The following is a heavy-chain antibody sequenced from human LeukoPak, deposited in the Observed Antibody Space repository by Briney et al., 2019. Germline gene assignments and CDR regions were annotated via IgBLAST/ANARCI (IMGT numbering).Heavy chain of an antibody. V-gene: IGHV1-3*01. CDR1: GYTFTSYA. CDR2: INAGNGNT. CDR3: ARNPTYYYDSSGRHSAFDI. Sequence: ASVTVSFTASGYTFTSYAMHWVRQAPGQRLEWMGWINAGNGNTKYSQKFQGRVTITADESTSTAYMELSSLRSEDTAVYYCARNPTYYYDSSGRHSAFDIWGQGTMVTVSS. D-gene: IGHD3-22*01. J-gene: IGHJ3*02.